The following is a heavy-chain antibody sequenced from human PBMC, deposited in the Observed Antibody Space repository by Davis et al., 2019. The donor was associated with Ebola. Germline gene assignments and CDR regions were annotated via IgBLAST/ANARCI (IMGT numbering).Heavy chain of an antibody. J-gene: IGHJ4*02. CDR2: INPSGGST. Sequence: AASVPVSCKASGYTFTSYYMHWVRQAPGHGLEWMGIINPSGGSTSYAQKFQGRVTMTRDTSTSTVYMELSSLRSEDTAVYYCARWLQLYFDYWGQGTLVTVSS. CDR3: ARWLQLYFDY. V-gene: IGHV1-46*01. CDR1: GYTFTSYY. D-gene: IGHD5-18*01.